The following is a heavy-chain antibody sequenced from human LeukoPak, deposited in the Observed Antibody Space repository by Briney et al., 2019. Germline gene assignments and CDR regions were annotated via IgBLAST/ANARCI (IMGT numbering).Heavy chain of an antibody. CDR3: AKMVHTEQWLVPFDY. CDR2: IYSGGST. D-gene: IGHD6-19*01. J-gene: IGHJ4*02. CDR1: GFTVSSNY. V-gene: IGHV3-66*01. Sequence: GGSLRLSCAASGFTVSSNYMNWVRQAPGKGLEWVSLIYSGGSTHYADSVKGRFTISRDNSKNTLYLQMNSLRAEDTAVYYCAKMVHTEQWLVPFDYWGQGTLVTVSS.